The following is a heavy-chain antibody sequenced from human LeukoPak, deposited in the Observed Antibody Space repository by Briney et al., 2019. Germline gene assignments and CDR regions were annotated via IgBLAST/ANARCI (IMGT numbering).Heavy chain of an antibody. CDR1: GYSISTGYY. CDR2: FYHGGST. D-gene: IGHD1-20*01. Sequence: PSETLSLTCTVSGYSISTGYYWDWIRQPPGKGLEWIGTFYHGGSTYYNPSLKSRVTISVDTSKNQFSLNLTSVTAADTAVYYCATSYNWNLFDYWGQGTLVTVSS. V-gene: IGHV4-38-2*02. CDR3: ATSYNWNLFDY. J-gene: IGHJ4*02.